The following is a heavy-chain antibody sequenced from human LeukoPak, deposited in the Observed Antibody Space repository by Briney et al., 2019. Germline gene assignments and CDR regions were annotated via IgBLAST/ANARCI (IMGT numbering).Heavy chain of an antibody. D-gene: IGHD1/OR15-1a*01. CDR2: IRFDGTNK. J-gene: IGHJ4*02. CDR1: GFTFSDYG. CDR3: VKSNNLGGDY. Sequence: GGSLRLSCAASGFTFSDYGMHWVRQAPGKGLDWVTFIRFDGTNKFDADSVKGRFTISRDNSKKTVYLQMQSLRVEDTAVYYCVKSNNLGGDYWGQGTLVTVSS. V-gene: IGHV3-30*02.